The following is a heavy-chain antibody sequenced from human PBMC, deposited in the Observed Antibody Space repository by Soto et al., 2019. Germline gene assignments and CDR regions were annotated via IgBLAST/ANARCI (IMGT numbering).Heavy chain of an antibody. D-gene: IGHD5-18*01. CDR3: ARSWSQGYSYASAY. CDR2: IYYSGST. V-gene: IGHV4-59*01. CDR1: GGSISSYY. J-gene: IGHJ4*02. Sequence: SETLSLTCTVSGGSISSYYWSWIRQPPGKGLEWIGYIYYSGSTNYNPSIKSRVTISVDTSKNQFSLKLSSVTAADTAVYYCARSWSQGYSYASAYWGQGTLVTVPS.